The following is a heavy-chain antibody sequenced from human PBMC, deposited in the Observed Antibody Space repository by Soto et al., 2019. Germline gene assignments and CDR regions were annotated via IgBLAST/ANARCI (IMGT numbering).Heavy chain of an antibody. Sequence: PSETLSLTCAVYGGSFGGYYWSWIRQPPGKGLEWIGEINHSGSTNYNPSLKSRVTISVDTSKNQFSLKLSSVTAADTAVYYCARTRAWQSGYYRGYYYYGMDVWGQGTTVTVSS. CDR3: ARTRAWQSGYYRGYYYYGMDV. J-gene: IGHJ6*02. CDR1: GGSFGGYY. CDR2: INHSGST. V-gene: IGHV4-34*01. D-gene: IGHD3-3*01.